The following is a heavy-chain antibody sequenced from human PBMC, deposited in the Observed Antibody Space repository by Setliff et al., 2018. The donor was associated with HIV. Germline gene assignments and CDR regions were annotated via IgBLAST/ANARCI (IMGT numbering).Heavy chain of an antibody. J-gene: IGHJ6*02. D-gene: IGHD3-3*02. Sequence: GESLRLSCAASGSTFTSYWMIWVRQAPGKGLEWVANINQDGSEKNYVDSVKGRFTISRDNAKNSLYLQMDSLRVEDTTVYYCTRKLAPGHGMDVWGQGTTVTVSS. CDR2: INQDGSEK. CDR3: TRKLAPGHGMDV. V-gene: IGHV3-7*01. CDR1: GSTFTSYW.